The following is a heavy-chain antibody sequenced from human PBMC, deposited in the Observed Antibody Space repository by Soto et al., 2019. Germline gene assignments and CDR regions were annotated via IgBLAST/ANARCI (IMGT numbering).Heavy chain of an antibody. Sequence: EVQLVESGGGLVQPWGSLRVSCSASGFTFSDYWMHWVRQVPGKGRVWVSRINSDGRIKNDADSVMGRFTNSRDNAKNTLYLQMNSLRAEDTAVYYCARGVAERRIFVILDVNDNWGRGTMVTVSS. D-gene: IGHD6-19*01. J-gene: IGHJ4*02. CDR2: INSDGRIK. CDR1: GFTFSDYW. CDR3: ARGVAERRIFVILDVNDN. V-gene: IGHV3-74*01.